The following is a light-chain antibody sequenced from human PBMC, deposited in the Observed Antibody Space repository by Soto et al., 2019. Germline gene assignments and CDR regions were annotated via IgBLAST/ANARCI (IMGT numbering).Light chain of an antibody. Sequence: QSVLTQPPSVSAAPGQKVTISCSGSSSNIGNNYVSWYQQLPGTAPKLLIYDNNKRPSGIPDRFSGSKSGTSATLGITGLQTGDEAHYYCGTWDSSLSAAVFGGGTQLTLL. CDR2: DNN. CDR1: SSNIGNNY. CDR3: GTWDSSLSAAV. J-gene: IGLJ7*01. V-gene: IGLV1-51*01.